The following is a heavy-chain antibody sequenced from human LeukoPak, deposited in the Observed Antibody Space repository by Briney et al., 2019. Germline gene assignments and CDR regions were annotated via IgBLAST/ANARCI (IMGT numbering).Heavy chain of an antibody. Sequence: SETLSLTVVVSGYSISNDYYWGWIRQPPGKGLEWIGNIYHSGGSYYNPSLKSRVTILVDTSKNQFSLKLSSVTAADTAVYYCAKAGTTGIHHWFDPWGQGNLVTVSS. CDR3: AKAGTTGIHHWFDP. D-gene: IGHD1-1*01. V-gene: IGHV4-38-2*01. CDR2: IYHSGGS. J-gene: IGHJ5*02. CDR1: GYSISNDYY.